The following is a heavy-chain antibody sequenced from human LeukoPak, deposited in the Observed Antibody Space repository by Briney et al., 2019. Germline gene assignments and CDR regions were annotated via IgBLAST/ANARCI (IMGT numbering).Heavy chain of an antibody. D-gene: IGHD3-10*01. J-gene: IGHJ4*02. V-gene: IGHV3-7*01. CDR2: IKQDGSEK. CDR3: ASFDYYGSGSRFDY. CDR1: GFTFSGSA. Sequence: GGSLRLSCAASGFTFSGSAMHWVRQAPGKGLEWVANIKQDGSEKYYLDSVRGRFTISRDNAKNSLYLQMNSLRAEDTAVYYCASFDYYGSGSRFDYWGQGTLVTVSS.